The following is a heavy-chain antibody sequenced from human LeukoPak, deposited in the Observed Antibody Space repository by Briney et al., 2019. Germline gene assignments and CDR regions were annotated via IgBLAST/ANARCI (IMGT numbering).Heavy chain of an antibody. V-gene: IGHV1-69*13. CDR3: ARDRGYCSSTSCYSLHYYGMDV. D-gene: IGHD2-2*01. CDR1: GGTFSSYA. CDR2: IIPIFGTA. Sequence: SVKVSCKASGGTFSSYAISWVRQAPGQGLEWMGGIIPIFGTANYAQKFQGRVTITADESTSTAYMELSSLRSEDTAVYYCARDRGYCSSTSCYSLHYYGMDVWGQGTTVTVSS. J-gene: IGHJ6*02.